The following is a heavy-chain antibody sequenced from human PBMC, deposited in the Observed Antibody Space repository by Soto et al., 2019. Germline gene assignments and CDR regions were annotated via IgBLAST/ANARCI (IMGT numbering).Heavy chain of an antibody. CDR3: ARGAGMTTVATSWFDP. CDR2: ISAYNGNT. Sequence: QVQLVQSGAEVKKPGASVKVSCKASGYTCTSYGISWVRQAPGPGLEWMGWISAYNGNTNYAQKLQGRVTMTTDTSPSTAYMELRSLRSDDTAFYSCARGAGMTTVATSWFDPWGQGTLVTFSS. V-gene: IGHV1-18*01. D-gene: IGHD4-17*01. J-gene: IGHJ5*02. CDR1: GYTCTSYG.